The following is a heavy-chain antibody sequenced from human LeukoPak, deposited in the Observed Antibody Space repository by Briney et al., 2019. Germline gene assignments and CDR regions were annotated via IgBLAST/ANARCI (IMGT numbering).Heavy chain of an antibody. Sequence: GGSLRLSCVASGFTFSSYSMSWVRQAPGKGLEWVGRIKSKSDGGTTDYAAPVKGRFTISRDDSKNTLFLQVNSLKIEDTAVYYCTTVTLRPVGLWGQGTLVTVSS. CDR1: GFTFSSYS. J-gene: IGHJ4*02. D-gene: IGHD3-10*01. CDR2: IKSKSDGGTT. CDR3: TTVTLRPVGL. V-gene: IGHV3-15*05.